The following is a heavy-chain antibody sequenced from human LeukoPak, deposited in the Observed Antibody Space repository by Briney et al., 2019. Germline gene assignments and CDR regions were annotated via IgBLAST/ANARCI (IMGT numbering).Heavy chain of an antibody. CDR2: FDPEDGET. CDR1: GYTLTELS. J-gene: IGHJ4*02. CDR3: ATVLGSTIFGVVIFPPYKYFDY. V-gene: IGHV1-24*01. Sequence: ASVKVSCKVSGYTLTELSMHWVRQAPGKGVEWMGGFDPEDGETIYAQKFQGRVTMTEDTSTDTAYMELSSLRSEDTAVYYCATVLGSTIFGVVIFPPYKYFDYWGQGTLVTVSS. D-gene: IGHD3-3*01.